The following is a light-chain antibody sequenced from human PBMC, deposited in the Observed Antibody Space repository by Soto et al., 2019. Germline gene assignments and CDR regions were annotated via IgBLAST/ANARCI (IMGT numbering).Light chain of an antibody. Sequence: IVFTKHPRPLFLVPGEKANLSCRASQSVSSSQLAWYQQKPGQAPRLLMYGASSRATGIPDRLSGSGSGTDFTLTISRLEPEDFAVYYCQQYGSSPITFGQGTRLEIK. J-gene: IGKJ5*01. CDR1: QSVSSSQ. CDR3: QQYGSSPIT. CDR2: GAS. V-gene: IGKV3-20*01.